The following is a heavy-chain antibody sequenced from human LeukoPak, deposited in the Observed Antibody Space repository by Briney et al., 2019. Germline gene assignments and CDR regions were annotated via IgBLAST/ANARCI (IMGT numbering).Heavy chain of an antibody. CDR2: IYTSRST. CDR1: GGSISSYY. D-gene: IGHD3-16*01. V-gene: IGHV4-4*07. CDR3: ARVLGARGYYYMDV. Sequence: SETLSLTCTVSGGSISSYYWSWIRQPAGKGLEWIGRIYTSRSTNYNPSLKSRVTMSVDTSKNQFSLKLSSVTAADTAVYYCARVLGARGYYYMDVWGKGTTVTVSS. J-gene: IGHJ6*03.